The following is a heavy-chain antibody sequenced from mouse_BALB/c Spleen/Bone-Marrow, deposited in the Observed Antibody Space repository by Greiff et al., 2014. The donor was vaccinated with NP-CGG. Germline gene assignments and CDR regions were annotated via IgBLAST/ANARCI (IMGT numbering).Heavy chain of an antibody. CDR1: GHTFTSYW. CDR2: IYPGNSDT. V-gene: IGHV1-5*01. J-gene: IGHJ3*01. D-gene: IGHD1-1*01. Sequence: EVKLVESGTVLARPGASVKMSCKASGHTFTSYWMHWVKQRPGQGLEWIGAIYPGNSDTSYNQKFKGKAKLTAVTSTSTAYMELSSLTNEDSAVYYCTRGGGSSYVEFAYWGQGTLVTVSA. CDR3: TRGGGSSYVEFAY.